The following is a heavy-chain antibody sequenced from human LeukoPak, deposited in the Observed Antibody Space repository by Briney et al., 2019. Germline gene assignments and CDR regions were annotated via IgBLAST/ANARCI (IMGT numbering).Heavy chain of an antibody. CDR1: GFTFSTYG. Sequence: GGSLRLSCEASGFTFSTYGMHWVRQAPGKGLEWVAVIWYDGSNKNYADSVKGRFTISRDNSKNTMYLQMNSLRAEDTAVYYCARGGSGSYYYYHYYMDVWGKGTTVTVSS. J-gene: IGHJ6*03. CDR2: IWYDGSNK. CDR3: ARGGSGSYYYYHYYMDV. V-gene: IGHV3-33*01. D-gene: IGHD3-10*01.